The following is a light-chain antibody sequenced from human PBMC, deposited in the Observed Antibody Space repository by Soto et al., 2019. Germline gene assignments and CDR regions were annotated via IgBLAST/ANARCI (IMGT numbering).Light chain of an antibody. CDR3: QSFDSSLSASV. J-gene: IGLJ2*01. CDR2: AND. Sequence: QSVLTQPPSVSGAPGQRVAISCTGSSSNIGAGYDVHWYQQPPGTAPKLLIYANDNRPSGVPDRFSASKSGTSASLAITGLQAEDEADYYCQSFDSSLSASVFGGGTKVTVL. V-gene: IGLV1-40*01. CDR1: SSNIGAGYD.